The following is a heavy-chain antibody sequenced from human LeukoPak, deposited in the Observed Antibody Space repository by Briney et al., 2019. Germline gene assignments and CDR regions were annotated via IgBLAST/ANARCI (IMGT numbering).Heavy chain of an antibody. V-gene: IGHV5-51*01. Sequence: GESLKISCKASGYSFTTYWIVWVRQMPGKGLEWMGIIYPGDSDTRYSPSFQGQVTISADKSISTAYLQWNSLKASDTAMYYCARGHHVVVATATWASDAFDLWGQGTMVTVSS. D-gene: IGHD2-21*02. CDR2: IYPGDSDT. CDR1: GYSFTTYW. J-gene: IGHJ3*01. CDR3: ARGHHVVVATATWASDAFDL.